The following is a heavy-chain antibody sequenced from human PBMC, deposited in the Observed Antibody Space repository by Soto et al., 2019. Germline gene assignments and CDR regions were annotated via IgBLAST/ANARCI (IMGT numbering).Heavy chain of an antibody. CDR1: GSTFRNTW. CDR3: TTDRSTGWLFDH. V-gene: IGHV3-15*01. Sequence: EVQLVESGGGLVKPGGSLRLSCAASGSTFRNTWMSWVRQAPGKGLEWVGRIKSKSDGGTTDYAAPVKGRFTISRDDSKNTLYLQMNSLKTEDTAVYYCTTDRSTGWLFDHWGQGTLVTVSS. J-gene: IGHJ4*02. CDR2: IKSKSDGGTT. D-gene: IGHD6-19*01.